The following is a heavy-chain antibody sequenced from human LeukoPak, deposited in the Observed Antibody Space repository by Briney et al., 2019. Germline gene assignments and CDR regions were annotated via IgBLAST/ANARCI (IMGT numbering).Heavy chain of an antibody. V-gene: IGHV3-15*01. J-gene: IGHJ4*02. Sequence: GGSLRLSCAASGFTFSNAWMSWVRQAPGKGLEWVGRIKSKSDGGTTDYAAPVKGRFTISRDNSKNTLYLQMNSLRAEDTAVYYCARVPSAYYDFWSGSIRGGYFDYWGQGTLVTVSS. CDR2: IKSKSDGGTT. CDR1: GFTFSNAW. CDR3: ARVPSAYYDFWSGSIRGGYFDY. D-gene: IGHD3-3*01.